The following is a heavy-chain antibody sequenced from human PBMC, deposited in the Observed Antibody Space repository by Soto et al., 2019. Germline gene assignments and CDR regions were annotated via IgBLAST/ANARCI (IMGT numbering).Heavy chain of an antibody. D-gene: IGHD3-16*01. CDR3: ARDGATNYYYYYMDV. CDR2: ISSSSSYI. CDR1: GFTFSSYS. Sequence: EVQLVESGGGLVKPGGSLRLSCAASGFTFSSYSMNWVRQAPGKGLEWVSSISSSSSYIYYADSVKGRFTISRDNAKNSLYLQMNSLRAEDTAVYYCARDGATNYYYYYMDVWGKGTTVTVSS. J-gene: IGHJ6*03. V-gene: IGHV3-21*01.